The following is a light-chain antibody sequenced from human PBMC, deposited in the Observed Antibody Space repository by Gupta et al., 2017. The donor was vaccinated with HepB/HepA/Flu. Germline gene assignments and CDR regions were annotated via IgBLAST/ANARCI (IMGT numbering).Light chain of an antibody. CDR3: SSYAGSNNWV. J-gene: IGLJ3*02. CDR1: SSDVDAYNY. CDR2: EVS. V-gene: IGLV2-8*01. Sequence: QSALTQPPSASGSAGQSVTLSCTGTSSDVDAYNYVSWYQQHPGKAPKLMIYEVSKRPSGVPDRFSGSKSGNTASLTVSGLQAEDEADYYCSSYAGSNNWVFGGGTKLTVL.